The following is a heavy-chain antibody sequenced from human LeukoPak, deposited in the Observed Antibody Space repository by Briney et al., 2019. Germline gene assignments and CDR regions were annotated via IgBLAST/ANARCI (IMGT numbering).Heavy chain of an antibody. D-gene: IGHD5-24*01. CDR3: AKRRDDYNYFLDY. J-gene: IGHJ4*02. CDR2: ISYDGSNK. V-gene: IGHV3-30*18. Sequence: PGGSLRLSCAASGFTFSSYGMHWVRQAPGKGLEWVAVISYDGSNKYYADSVKGRFTISRDNSKNTLYLQMNSLRAEDTAVYYCAKRRDDYNYFLDYWGQGTLVTVSS. CDR1: GFTFSSYG.